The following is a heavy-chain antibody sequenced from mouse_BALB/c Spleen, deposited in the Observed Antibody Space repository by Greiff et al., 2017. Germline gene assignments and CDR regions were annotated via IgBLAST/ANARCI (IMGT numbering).Heavy chain of an antibody. CDR3: ARGPFLYYGNYYYAMDY. CDR1: GYTFTSYW. CDR2: INPSTGYT. Sequence: QVQLKESGAELAKPGASVKMSCKASGYTFTSYWMHWVKQRPGQGLEWIGYINPSTGYTEYNQKFKDKATLTADKSSSTAYMQLSSLTSEDSAVYYCARGPFLYYGNYYYAMDYWGQGTSVTVSS. J-gene: IGHJ4*01. D-gene: IGHD2-1*01. V-gene: IGHV1-7*01.